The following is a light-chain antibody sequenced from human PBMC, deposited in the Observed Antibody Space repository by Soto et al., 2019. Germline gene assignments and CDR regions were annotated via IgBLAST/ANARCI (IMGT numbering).Light chain of an antibody. CDR3: CSYAGSYTFVV. CDR2: DVS. Sequence: QSLLTQPRSVSGSPGQSVTISCTGTSSDVGGYNYVSWYQQHPGKAPKLMIYDVSKRPSGVPDRFSGSKSGNTASLTISGLQAEDEADYYCCSYAGSYTFVVFGGGTQLTVL. V-gene: IGLV2-11*01. J-gene: IGLJ2*01. CDR1: SSDVGGYNY.